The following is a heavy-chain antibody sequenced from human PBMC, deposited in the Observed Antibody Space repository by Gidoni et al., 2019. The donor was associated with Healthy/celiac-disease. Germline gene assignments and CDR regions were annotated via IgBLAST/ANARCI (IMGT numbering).Heavy chain of an antibody. Sequence: QVQLQESGPGLVKPSQTLSLTCTFSGGSLSSGGYYWTWLRQHPGKGLEWVGYIYYSGSTYYNPSLKSRVTISVDTSKNQFSLKLSSVTAADTAVYYCARDDGSSGYYFESWGQGTLVTVSS. CDR3: ARDDGSSGYYFES. CDR1: GGSLSSGGYY. CDR2: IYYSGST. D-gene: IGHD3-22*01. J-gene: IGHJ4*02. V-gene: IGHV4-31*03.